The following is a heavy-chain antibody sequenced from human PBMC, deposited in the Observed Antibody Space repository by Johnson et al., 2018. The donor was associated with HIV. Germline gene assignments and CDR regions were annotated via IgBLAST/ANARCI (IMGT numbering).Heavy chain of an antibody. CDR3: TTDPLAVAPYGDDAFDI. Sequence: QEKLVESGGGVVQPGRSLRLSCAASGFTFSSYGMHRVRQAPGKGLEWVAVIWYDGSNKDYADSVKGRFTISRDNSKNTLYLQMNSLKTEDTAVYYCTTDPLAVAPYGDDAFDIWGQGTMVTVSS. CDR1: GFTFSSYG. J-gene: IGHJ3*02. CDR2: IWYDGSNK. D-gene: IGHD6-19*01. V-gene: IGHV3-33*08.